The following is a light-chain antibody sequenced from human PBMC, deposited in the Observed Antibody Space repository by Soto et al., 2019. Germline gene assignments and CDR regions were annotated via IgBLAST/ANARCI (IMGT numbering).Light chain of an antibody. Sequence: VLTQSPDPLSFPPGERATLSCRASQSLRSSLAWYQQKPGQAPRLLIYGASTRATGIPARFSGSGSGTECTLTISSLQSEDVAVYFCQQYNIWPQTFGQGTKVDIK. V-gene: IGKV3-15*01. J-gene: IGKJ1*01. CDR2: GAS. CDR3: QQYNIWPQT. CDR1: QSLRSS.